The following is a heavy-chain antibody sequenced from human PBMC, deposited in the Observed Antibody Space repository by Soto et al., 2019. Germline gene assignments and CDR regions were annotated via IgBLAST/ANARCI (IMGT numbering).Heavy chain of an antibody. D-gene: IGHD5-12*01. V-gene: IGHV3-30*18. CDR1: GFTFSSYG. Sequence: QVQLVESGGGVVQPGRTLRLSCAASGFTFSSYGMHWVRQAPGKGLEWVAVISYDGSNKYYADSVKGRFTISRDNSKNTLYLQMNSLRAEDTAVYYCAKDQEERWLQWAPDYWGQGTLVTVSS. J-gene: IGHJ4*02. CDR2: ISYDGSNK. CDR3: AKDQEERWLQWAPDY.